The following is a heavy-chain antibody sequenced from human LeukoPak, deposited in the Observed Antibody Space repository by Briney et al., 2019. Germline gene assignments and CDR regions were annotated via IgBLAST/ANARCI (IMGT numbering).Heavy chain of an antibody. CDR1: GFNFADYG. V-gene: IGHV3-20*04. J-gene: IGHJ5*02. D-gene: IGHD1-26*01. CDR2: ITWSSGSI. Sequence: GGSLRLSCEGSGFNFADYGMIWVRQGPGKGPQWVSGITWSSGSIDYLDSVKGRFTISRDNAKSSLYLEMNSLRAEDTALYFCARASRGSFSHNWFDTWGQGTLVTVSS. CDR3: ARASRGSFSHNWFDT.